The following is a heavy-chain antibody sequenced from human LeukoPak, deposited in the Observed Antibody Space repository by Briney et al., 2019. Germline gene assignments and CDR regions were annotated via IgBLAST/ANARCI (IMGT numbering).Heavy chain of an antibody. V-gene: IGHV4-59*12. CDR2: IYYSGST. D-gene: IGHD4-17*01. Sequence: KPSETLSLTCTVSGGSISSYYWSWIRQPPGKGLEWIGYIYYSGSTNYNPSLKSRVTISVDTSKNQFSLKLSSVTAADTAVYYCASAVNHYYYYYMDDWGKGTTVTVSS. J-gene: IGHJ6*03. CDR1: GGSISSYY. CDR3: ASAVNHYYYYYMDD.